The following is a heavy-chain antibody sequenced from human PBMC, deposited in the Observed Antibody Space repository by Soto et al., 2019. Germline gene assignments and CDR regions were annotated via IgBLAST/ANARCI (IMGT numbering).Heavy chain of an antibody. J-gene: IGHJ5*01. CDR2: IFYSGST. Sequence: QVQLQESGPGLVKPSETLSLTCTVSGGSISSYYWSWIRQPPGKGLEWIGFIFYSGSTSYHPSLKSRVTISIAKSEYQFSLKLNSVTAADTAVYYCASMIGDPVLSFDSWGQGTLVAVSS. CDR1: GGSISSYY. D-gene: IGHD3-10*02. CDR3: ASMIGDPVLSFDS. V-gene: IGHV4-59*01.